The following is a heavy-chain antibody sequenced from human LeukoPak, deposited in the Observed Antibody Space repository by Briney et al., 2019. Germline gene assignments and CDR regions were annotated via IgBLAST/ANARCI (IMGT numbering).Heavy chain of an antibody. CDR3: ARDPTYYYGSGSYGPFDY. D-gene: IGHD3-10*01. CDR2: ISAYNGNT. J-gene: IGHJ4*02. Sequence: ASVKVSCKASGYTFTSCGISWVRQAPGQGLEWMGWISAYNGNTNYAQKLQGRVTMTTETSTSTAYMELRSLRSDDTAVYYCARDPTYYYGSGSYGPFDYWGQGTLVTVSS. CDR1: GYTFTSCG. V-gene: IGHV1-18*01.